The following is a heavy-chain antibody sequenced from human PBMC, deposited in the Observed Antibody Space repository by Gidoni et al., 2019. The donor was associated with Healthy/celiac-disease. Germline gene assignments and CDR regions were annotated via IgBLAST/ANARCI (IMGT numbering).Heavy chain of an antibody. CDR1: GFTVSSNS. V-gene: IGHV3-53*01. CDR3: ARDRTVTTVAYFDL. J-gene: IGHJ2*01. Sequence: EVELVESGGGLVQPGGSLGRSCAASGFTVSSNSISWVRQAPGKGLEWVSVICRGGSTYYADSVEGRFTITRDNSKNTLYLQMNSLRADDTAVYYCARDRTVTTVAYFDLWGRGTLVTVSS. D-gene: IGHD4-17*01. CDR2: ICRGGST.